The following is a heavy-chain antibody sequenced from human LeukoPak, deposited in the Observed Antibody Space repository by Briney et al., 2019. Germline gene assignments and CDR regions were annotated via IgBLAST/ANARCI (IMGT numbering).Heavy chain of an antibody. CDR1: GGSISSYY. CDR2: IYYSGST. V-gene: IGHV4-59*01. Sequence: PSETLSLTCTVSGGSISSYYWSWIRQPPGKGLEWIGYIYYSGSTNYNPPLKSRVTISVDTSKNQFSLKLSSVTAADTAVYYCARANYDSSGHIDYWGQGTLVTVSS. CDR3: ARANYDSSGHIDY. D-gene: IGHD3-22*01. J-gene: IGHJ4*02.